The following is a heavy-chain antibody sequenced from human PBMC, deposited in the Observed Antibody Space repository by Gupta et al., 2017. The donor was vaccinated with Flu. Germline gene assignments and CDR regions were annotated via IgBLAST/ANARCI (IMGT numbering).Heavy chain of an antibody. CDR3: AREHRAGYYYYMDV. J-gene: IGHJ6*03. V-gene: IGHV4-59*01. CDR2: IYYSGST. Sequence: RQPPGKGLEWIGYIYYSGSTNYNPPLKSRVTISVDTSKNQFSLKLSSVTAADTAVYYCAREHRAGYYYYMDVWGKGTTVTVSS.